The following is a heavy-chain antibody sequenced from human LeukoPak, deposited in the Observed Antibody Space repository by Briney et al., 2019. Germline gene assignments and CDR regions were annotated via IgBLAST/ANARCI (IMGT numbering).Heavy chain of an antibody. Sequence: SETLSLTCTVSGGSISSYYWSWIRQPPGKGLEWIGYIYYSGSTNYNPSLKSRVTISVDTSKNQFSLKLSSVTAADTAVYYCARDHGLRTYCSGGSCSENNNWFDPWGQGTLVTVSS. CDR2: IYYSGST. J-gene: IGHJ5*02. CDR1: GGSISSYY. D-gene: IGHD2-15*01. CDR3: ARDHGLRTYCSGGSCSENNNWFDP. V-gene: IGHV4-59*01.